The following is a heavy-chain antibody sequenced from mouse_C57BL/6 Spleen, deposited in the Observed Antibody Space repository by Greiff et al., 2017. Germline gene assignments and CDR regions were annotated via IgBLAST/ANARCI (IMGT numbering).Heavy chain of an antibody. CDR1: GFTFTDYY. CDR2: IRNKANGYTT. Sequence: DVQLVESGGGLVQPGGSLCLSCAASGFTFTDYYMSWVRQPPGKALEWLGFIRNKANGYTTEYSASVKGRFTISRDNSQSILYLQMNALRAEDSATYYCARYGSTPNFDYWGQGTTLTVSS. D-gene: IGHD4-1*02. J-gene: IGHJ2*01. CDR3: ARYGSTPNFDY. V-gene: IGHV7-3*01.